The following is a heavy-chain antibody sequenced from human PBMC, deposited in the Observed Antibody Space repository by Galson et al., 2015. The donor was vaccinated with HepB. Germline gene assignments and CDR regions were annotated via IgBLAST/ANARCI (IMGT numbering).Heavy chain of an antibody. J-gene: IGHJ4*02. CDR3: AREPAPTGYGYFDS. D-gene: IGHD3-9*01. CDR2: IYYSGST. V-gene: IGHV4-59*01. Sequence: ETLSLTCSVSNDPISSYYWNWIRQPPGKGLEWIGYIYYSGSTIYNPSLKSRVTISLDTSRKQFSLKLSSVTAADTAVYYCAREPAPTGYGYFDSWGLGTQVTVSS. CDR1: NDPISSYY.